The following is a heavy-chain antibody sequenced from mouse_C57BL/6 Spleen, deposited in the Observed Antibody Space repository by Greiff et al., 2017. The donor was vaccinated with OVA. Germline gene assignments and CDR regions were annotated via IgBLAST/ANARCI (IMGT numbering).Heavy chain of an antibody. J-gene: IGHJ2*01. V-gene: IGHV1-42*01. CDR3: AIPGLDY. CDR2: INPSTGGT. Sequence: VQLQQSGPELVKPGASVKISCKASGYSFTGYYMNWVKQSPEKSLEWIGEINPSTGGTTYNQKFKAKATLTVDKSSSTAYMQLKSLTAEDSAVYYCAIPGLDYWGQGTTLTVSS. CDR1: GYSFTGYY.